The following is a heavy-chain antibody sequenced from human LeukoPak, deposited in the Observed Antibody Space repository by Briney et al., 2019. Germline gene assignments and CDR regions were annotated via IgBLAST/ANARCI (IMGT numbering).Heavy chain of an antibody. D-gene: IGHD6-6*01. CDR1: GGTFSSYT. V-gene: IGHV1-69*02. CDR3: ARYSSSSGFDP. CDR2: IIPILGIA. J-gene: IGHJ5*02. Sequence: SVKVSCKASGGTFSSYTISWVRQAPGQGLEWMGRIIPILGIANYAQKFQGRVTITADKPTSTAYMELSSLRSEDTAVYYCARYSSSSGFDPWGQGTLVTVSS.